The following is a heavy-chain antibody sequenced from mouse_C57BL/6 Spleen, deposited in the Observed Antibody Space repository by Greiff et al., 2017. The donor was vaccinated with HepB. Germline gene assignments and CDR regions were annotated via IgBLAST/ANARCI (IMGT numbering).Heavy chain of an antibody. CDR3: ARVMVTEAWFAY. V-gene: IGHV5-17*01. J-gene: IGHJ3*01. Sequence: EVKLMESGGGLVKPGGSLKLSCAASGFTFSDYGMHWVRQAPEKGLEWVAYISSGSSTIYYADTVKGRFTISRDNAKNTLFLQMTSLRSEDTAMYYCARVMVTEAWFAYWGQGTLVTVSA. D-gene: IGHD2-2*01. CDR2: ISSGSSTI. CDR1: GFTFSDYG.